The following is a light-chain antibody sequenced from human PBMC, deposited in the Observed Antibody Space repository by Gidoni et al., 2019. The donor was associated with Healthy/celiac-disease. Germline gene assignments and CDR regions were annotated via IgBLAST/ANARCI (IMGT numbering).Light chain of an antibody. Sequence: DIQMTQSPSTLSAYVGDRVTITCRASQSISSWLAWYQQQPGKAPKLLIYKASSLESGVPSRFSGSGSGTEFTLTISSLQPDDFATYYCQQYNSYSWTFGQGTKVEIK. CDR1: QSISSW. CDR3: QQYNSYSWT. V-gene: IGKV1-5*03. J-gene: IGKJ1*01. CDR2: KAS.